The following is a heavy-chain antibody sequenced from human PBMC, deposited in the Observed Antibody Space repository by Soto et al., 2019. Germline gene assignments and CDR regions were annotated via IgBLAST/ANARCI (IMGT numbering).Heavy chain of an antibody. CDR3: AREKGHYYYYMDV. Sequence: VXXGSIFNYYWSWIRQPPGKGLEWIGYIYYSGSTNYNPSLKSRVTISVDTSKNQFSLKLRSVTATDTALYYGAREKGHYYYYMDVWGKGTTVTVSS. J-gene: IGHJ6*03. V-gene: IGHV4-59*01. CDR1: XGSIFNYY. CDR2: IYYSGST.